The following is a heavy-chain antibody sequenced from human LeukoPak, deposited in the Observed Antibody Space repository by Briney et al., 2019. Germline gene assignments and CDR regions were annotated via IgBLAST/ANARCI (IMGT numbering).Heavy chain of an antibody. CDR2: VYYSGNT. J-gene: IGHJ4*02. CDR3: VIGRGWQPDY. D-gene: IGHD3-10*01. Sequence: SETLSLTCTVPGGSISGYYHNWVRQSPGRGLEWIGLVYYSGNTNYNPSLKSRVSISTDTSKNQFSLELTSVTAADTAVYYCVIGRGWQPDYWGQGIPVTVSS. V-gene: IGHV4-59*03. CDR1: GGSISGYY.